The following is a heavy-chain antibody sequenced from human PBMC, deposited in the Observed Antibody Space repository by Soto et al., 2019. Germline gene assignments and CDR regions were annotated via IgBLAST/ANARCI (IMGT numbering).Heavy chain of an antibody. CDR3: ERDRDYYDSSGYCDY. Sequence: GGSLRLSCAASGFTFSSYEMNWVRQVPGKGLEWVSYISSSGSTIYYADSVKGRFTISRDNAKNSLYLQMNSLRAEDTAVYYCERDRDYYDSSGYCDYWGQGPLVTVSS. CDR1: GFTFSSYE. J-gene: IGHJ4*02. D-gene: IGHD3-22*01. V-gene: IGHV3-48*03. CDR2: ISSSGSTI.